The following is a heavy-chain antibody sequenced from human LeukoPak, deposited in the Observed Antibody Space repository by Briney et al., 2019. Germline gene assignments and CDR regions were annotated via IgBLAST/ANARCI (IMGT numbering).Heavy chain of an antibody. D-gene: IGHD6-13*01. V-gene: IGHV1-2*02. CDR3: ARGPQLLYKRIAAAGTIDY. Sequence: ASVKVSCKASGYTFTGYYMHWVQQAPGQGLEWMGWINPNSGGTNYAQKFQGRVTMTRDTSISTAYMELSRLRSDDTAVYYCARGPQLLYKRIAAAGTIDYWGQGTLVTVSS. CDR2: INPNSGGT. CDR1: GYTFTGYY. J-gene: IGHJ4*02.